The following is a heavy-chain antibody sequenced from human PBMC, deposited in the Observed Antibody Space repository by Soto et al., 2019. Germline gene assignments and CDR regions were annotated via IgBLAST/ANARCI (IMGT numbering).Heavy chain of an antibody. CDR3: ATSFRYRDN. D-gene: IGHD3-9*01. J-gene: IGHJ4*02. Sequence: GGSLRLSCAAAGFIFSSFALRWVRQAPGKALNWVAAIRYYGTGKYNGDSVKGRFTISRDNSKNTVYLEMTNLTADDTAVYYSATSFRYRDNWGQGA. CDR1: GFIFSSFA. CDR2: IRYYGTGK. V-gene: IGHV3-33*01.